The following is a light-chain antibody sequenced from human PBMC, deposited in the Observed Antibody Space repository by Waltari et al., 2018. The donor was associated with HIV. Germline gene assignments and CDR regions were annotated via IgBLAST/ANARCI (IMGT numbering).Light chain of an antibody. J-gene: IGLJ3*02. CDR3: QSADNSGSYQV. Sequence: SYELTQPPSVSVSPGQTAKITCSGDALPKQYAYWYQQKPGQAPVVMIYKDTERPSGIPEGFSASTSGTTVTLTISGVQAEDEADYYCQSADNSGSYQVFGGGTKLTVL. CDR1: ALPKQY. CDR2: KDT. V-gene: IGLV3-25*03.